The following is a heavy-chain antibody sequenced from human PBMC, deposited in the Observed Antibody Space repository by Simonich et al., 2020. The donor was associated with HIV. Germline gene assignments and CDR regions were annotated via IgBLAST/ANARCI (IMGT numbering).Heavy chain of an antibody. Sequence: QVPLQQWGAGLLKPSETLSLTCAVYGGSFSGYYWSWIRQPPGKGLEWIGEINHSGSTNYNPARKSRVTISVDTSKNQFSLKLSSVTAADTAMYYCATRAGAGFDIWGQGTMVTVSS. V-gene: IGHV4-34*01. CDR3: ATRAGAGFDI. D-gene: IGHD3-10*01. J-gene: IGHJ3*02. CDR1: GGSFSGYY. CDR2: INHSGST.